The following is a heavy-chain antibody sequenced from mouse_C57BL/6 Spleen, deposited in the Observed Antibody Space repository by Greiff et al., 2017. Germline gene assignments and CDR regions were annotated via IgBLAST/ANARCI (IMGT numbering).Heavy chain of an antibody. CDR1: GYTFTSYW. Sequence: VQLQQPGAELVKPGASVKLSCKASGYTFTSYWMQWVKQRPGQGLEWIGEIDPSDSYTNYNQKFKGKATLTVDTSSSTAYMQLSSLTSEDSAVYYCARDDYGNAMDYWGQGTSVTVSS. J-gene: IGHJ4*01. CDR2: IDPSDSYT. CDR3: ARDDYGNAMDY. D-gene: IGHD2-4*01. V-gene: IGHV1-50*01.